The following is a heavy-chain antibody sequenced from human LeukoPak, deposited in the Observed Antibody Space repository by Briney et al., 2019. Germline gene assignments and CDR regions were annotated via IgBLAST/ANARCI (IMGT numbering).Heavy chain of an antibody. V-gene: IGHV4-59*08. Sequence: ASETLSLTCTVSGGSISSYYWSWIRQPPGKGLEWIGYIYYSGSTNYNPSLKSRVTISVDTSKNQFSLKLSSVTAADTAVYYCARQEYSSGWHDAFDIWGQGTMVTVSS. J-gene: IGHJ3*02. CDR1: GGSISSYY. CDR3: ARQEYSSGWHDAFDI. CDR2: IYYSGST. D-gene: IGHD6-19*01.